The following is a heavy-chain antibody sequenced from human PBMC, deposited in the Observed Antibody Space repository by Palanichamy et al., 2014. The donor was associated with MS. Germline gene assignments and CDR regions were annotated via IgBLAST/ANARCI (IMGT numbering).Heavy chain of an antibody. V-gene: IGHV4-38-2*02. D-gene: IGHD3-3*01. CDR1: GYSISSGYY. CDR3: VGESGRSYFDS. Sequence: QVQLRESGPGLVKPSETLSLTCTVSGYSISSGYYWGWIRQLPGKGLEWIASIYHSGSTWYNPSLRSRVTISTDTSKNQFSLRLNSVTAADTAVYYCVGESGRSYFDSWGQGTLVTVSS. J-gene: IGHJ4*02. CDR2: IYHSGST.